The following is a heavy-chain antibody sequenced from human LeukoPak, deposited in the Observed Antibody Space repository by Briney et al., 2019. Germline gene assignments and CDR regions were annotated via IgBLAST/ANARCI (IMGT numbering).Heavy chain of an antibody. D-gene: IGHD2-8*02. CDR2: IYWDNDR. Sequence: SGPTLVNPTQTLTLTCTFSGFSLTTSGAGVGWIRQPPGKAPECLALIYWDNDRRYSPSLRSRLTITKDTSKNQVVLTMTNMDPVDTATYYCAHRVFQGGYWESGIFDYWGQGIPVTVSS. CDR3: AHRVFQGGYWESGIFDY. V-gene: IGHV2-5*02. J-gene: IGHJ4*02. CDR1: GFSLTTSGAG.